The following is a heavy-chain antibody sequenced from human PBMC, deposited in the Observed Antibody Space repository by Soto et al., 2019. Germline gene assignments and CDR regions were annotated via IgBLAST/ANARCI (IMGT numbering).Heavy chain of an antibody. CDR3: ATVPYGGGGRCRYVFDI. V-gene: IGHV4-4*02. D-gene: IGHD2-15*01. Sequence: PSETLSLTCDVSSGSISSSNWLTWVRQPPGKGLEWIGEIYHSGSTNYNPSLKSRVTISIDKSKNQFSLKLSSVSAADTAVYYCATVPYGGGGRCRYVFDIWGQGTMVTVS. CDR1: SGSISSSNW. J-gene: IGHJ3*02. CDR2: IYHSGST.